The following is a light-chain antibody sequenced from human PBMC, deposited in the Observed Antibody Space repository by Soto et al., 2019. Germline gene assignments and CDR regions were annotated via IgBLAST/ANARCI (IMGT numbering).Light chain of an antibody. CDR3: EQLENFPRT. V-gene: IGKV1-9*01. CDR1: QGINNY. J-gene: IGKJ1*01. Sequence: DIQLTQSPSFLSSSVGDRVTITCRASQGINNYLAWYQQKPGRAPKLLISTASTLESGVPSRFSGSGSGTEFTLTISSLQTEDFATYYCEQLENFPRTFGQGTKVEIK. CDR2: TAS.